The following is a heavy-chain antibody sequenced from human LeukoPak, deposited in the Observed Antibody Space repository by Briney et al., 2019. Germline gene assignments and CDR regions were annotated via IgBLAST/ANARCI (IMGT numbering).Heavy chain of an antibody. CDR1: GFTFSSYS. D-gene: IGHD3-22*01. CDR3: ARVRTSTGGYSSGYYF. J-gene: IGHJ4*02. V-gene: IGHV3-21*01. CDR2: ISSSSSYI. Sequence: GGSLRLSCAASGFTFSSYSMNWVRQAPGKGLEWVSSISSSSSYIYYADSVKGRFTISRDNAKNSLYLQMNGLRAEDTAVCFCARVRTSTGGYSSGYYFGGQGTLVTVSS.